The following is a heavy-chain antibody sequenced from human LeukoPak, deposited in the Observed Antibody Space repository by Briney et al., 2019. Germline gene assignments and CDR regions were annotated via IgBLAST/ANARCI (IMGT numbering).Heavy chain of an antibody. CDR2: IGHDGSQK. CDR3: ARDLNRGSYFDY. V-gene: IGHV3-33*08. Sequence: PGGSLRLSCVASGFICGNFWMTWVRQAPGKGLEWVAVIGHDGSQKESADAVKGRFTISRDNPKNTLYLQMNSLRAEDTAVYYCARDLNRGSYFDYWGQGSLVTVSS. J-gene: IGHJ4*02. CDR1: GFICGNFW.